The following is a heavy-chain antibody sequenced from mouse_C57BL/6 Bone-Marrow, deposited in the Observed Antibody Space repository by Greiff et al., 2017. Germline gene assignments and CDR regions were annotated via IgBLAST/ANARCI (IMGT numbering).Heavy chain of an antibody. CDR1: GFTFSSYA. V-gene: IGHV5-4*01. CDR3: ARGVTTVDYFDY. J-gene: IGHJ2*01. Sequence: EVQLQESGGGLVKPGGSLKLSCAASGFTFSSYAMSWVRQTPEKRLEWVATISDGGSYTYYPDNVKGRFTISRDNAKNNLYLQMSHLKSEDTAMYYCARGVTTVDYFDYWGQGTTLTVSS. CDR2: ISDGGSYT. D-gene: IGHD1-1*01.